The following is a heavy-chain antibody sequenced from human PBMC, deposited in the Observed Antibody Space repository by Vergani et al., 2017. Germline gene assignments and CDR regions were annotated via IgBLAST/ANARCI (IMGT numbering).Heavy chain of an antibody. CDR1: GFTLNDYG. V-gene: IGHV3-20*04. CDR2: INWNGGSV. J-gene: IGHJ4*02. D-gene: IGHD3-10*01. Sequence: VQLVESGGGVIRPGGSLRLSCAASGFTLNDYGMSWVRQVPGEGLEWVSGINWNGGSVGYADSVKGRFAISRDNAKNSLYLQMNSLRAEDTALYYCARVLSGSGSYLRYYFDHWGQGTLVTVSS. CDR3: ARVLSGSGSYLRYYFDH.